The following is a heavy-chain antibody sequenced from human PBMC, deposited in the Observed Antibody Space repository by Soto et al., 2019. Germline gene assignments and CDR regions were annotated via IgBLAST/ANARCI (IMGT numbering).Heavy chain of an antibody. J-gene: IGHJ4*02. CDR3: ARVGVVPAAIAYFDY. Sequence: EVQLVESGGGLVQPGGSLRLSCAASGFTFSSYWMSWVRQAPGKGLEWVANIKQDGSEKYHVDSVKGRFTISRDNAKNALDLQMNSLRAEDTAVYYCARVGVVPAAIAYFDYWGQGTLVTVSS. D-gene: IGHD2-2*01. CDR1: GFTFSSYW. CDR2: IKQDGSEK. V-gene: IGHV3-7*01.